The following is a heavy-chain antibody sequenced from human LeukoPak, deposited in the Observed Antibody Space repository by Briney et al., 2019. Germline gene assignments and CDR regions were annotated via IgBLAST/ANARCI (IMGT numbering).Heavy chain of an antibody. Sequence: GGSLRLSCAASGFTFSSYSMNWVRQAPGKGLEWVSYISSSSSTIYYADSVKGRFTISRDNAKNSLYLQMNSLRAEDTALYYCAKDSLRADYDILTGPVFDYWGQGTLVTVSS. J-gene: IGHJ4*02. CDR1: GFTFSSYS. CDR2: ISSSSSTI. D-gene: IGHD3-9*01. V-gene: IGHV3-48*04. CDR3: AKDSLRADYDILTGPVFDY.